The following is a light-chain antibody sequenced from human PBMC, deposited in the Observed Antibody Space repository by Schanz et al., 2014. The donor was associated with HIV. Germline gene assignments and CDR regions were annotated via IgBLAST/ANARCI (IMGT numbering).Light chain of an antibody. CDR3: QQYIRAPVT. CDR2: RAS. V-gene: IGKV1-5*03. CDR1: QRISWW. Sequence: IQMTQSPSTVSTSVGDRVTITCRASQRISWWLAWYQQKPGQAPSLLIYRASTLQTGVPSRFSGSGSGTEFTLTISNLQAEDVAIYYCQQYIRAPVTFGQGTKVEIK. J-gene: IGKJ1*01.